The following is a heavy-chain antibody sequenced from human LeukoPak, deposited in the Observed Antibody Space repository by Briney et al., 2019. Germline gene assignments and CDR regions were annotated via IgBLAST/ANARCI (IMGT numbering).Heavy chain of an antibody. Sequence: SQTLSLTCAISGDSVSSNSAAWNWIRQSPSRGLEWLGRTYYRSKWYNDYAVSVKSRITINPDTPKNQFSLQLNSVTPEDTAVYYCARDSYVDIVATSMWFDPWGQGTLVTVSS. CDR1: GDSVSSNSAA. V-gene: IGHV6-1*01. D-gene: IGHD5-12*01. CDR2: TYYRSKWYN. J-gene: IGHJ5*02. CDR3: ARDSYVDIVATSMWFDP.